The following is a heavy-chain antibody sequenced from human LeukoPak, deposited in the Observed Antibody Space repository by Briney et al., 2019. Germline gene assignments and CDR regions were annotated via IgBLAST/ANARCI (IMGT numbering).Heavy chain of an antibody. CDR2: ISVYNGDT. V-gene: IGHV1-18*01. D-gene: IGHD2-21*02. J-gene: IGHJ3*02. Sequence: ASVKVSCRASGYTFISYGITWVRQAPGQGLEWMGWISVYNGDTKYAQKLQGRVTMTTDTSTSTAYMELRSLGSEDTAIYYCARVGCGGDCYADAFDIWGQGTMVTVSS. CDR3: ARVGCGGDCYADAFDI. CDR1: GYTFISYG.